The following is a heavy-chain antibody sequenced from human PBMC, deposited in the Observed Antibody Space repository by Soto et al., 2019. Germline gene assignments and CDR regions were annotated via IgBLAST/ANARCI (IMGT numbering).Heavy chain of an antibody. CDR3: ARFQAMDHYYYGMDV. J-gene: IGHJ6*02. D-gene: IGHD5-18*01. Sequence: GESQKISCKGSGYSFTSYWIGWVRQMPGKGLEWMGIIYPSDSDTRYSPSFQGQVTISADKSISTAYLQWSSLKASDTAMYYCARFQAMDHYYYGMDVWGQGTTVTVSS. CDR1: GYSFTSYW. CDR2: IYPSDSDT. V-gene: IGHV5-51*01.